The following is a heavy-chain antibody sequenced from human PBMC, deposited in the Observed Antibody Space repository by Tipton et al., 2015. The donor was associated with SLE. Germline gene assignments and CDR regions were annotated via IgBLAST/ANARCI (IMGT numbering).Heavy chain of an antibody. CDR1: GGSISSYY. CDR3: AREGRGQLVL. J-gene: IGHJ5*02. CDR2: IYYSGST. D-gene: IGHD6-13*01. V-gene: IGHV4-59*01. Sequence: TLSLTCTVSGGSISSYYWSWIRQPPGKGLEWIGYIYYSGSTNYNPSLKSRVTISVDTSKNQFSLKLSSVTAVDTAVYYCAREGRGQLVLWGQGTLVTVSS.